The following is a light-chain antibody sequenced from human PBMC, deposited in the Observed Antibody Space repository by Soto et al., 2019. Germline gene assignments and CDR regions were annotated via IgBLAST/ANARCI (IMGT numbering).Light chain of an antibody. CDR2: GAF. Sequence: EIVLTQSPGTLSLTPGERATLSCRASQSVSSSYLAWYQQKPGQAPRLLIYGAFSRATGIPDRFSGSGSGTDFTLTISRLEPEDFAVYYCQQYGGSSGNTFGQGTRLEIK. V-gene: IGKV3-20*01. CDR1: QSVSSSY. CDR3: QQYGGSSGNT. J-gene: IGKJ5*01.